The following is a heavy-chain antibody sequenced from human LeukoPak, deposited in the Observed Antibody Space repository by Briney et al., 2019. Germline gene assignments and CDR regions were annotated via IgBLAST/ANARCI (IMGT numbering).Heavy chain of an antibody. CDR2: ISGSGGST. Sequence: PGGSLRLSCAASGFTFSSYAMSWVCQAPGKGLEWVSSISGSGGSTYYADSVKGRFTISRDNSKNTLYLQMHSLRAEDTAVYYCASPSSGQSFDIWGQGTMVTVSS. CDR3: ASPSSGQSFDI. D-gene: IGHD6-19*01. J-gene: IGHJ3*02. CDR1: GFTFSSYA. V-gene: IGHV3-23*01.